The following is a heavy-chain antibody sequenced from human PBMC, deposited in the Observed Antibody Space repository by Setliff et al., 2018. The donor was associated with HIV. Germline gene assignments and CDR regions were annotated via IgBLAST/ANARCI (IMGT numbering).Heavy chain of an antibody. D-gene: IGHD3-22*01. CDR2: IKQDGSEK. J-gene: IGHJ6*02. CDR3: ARDSGGYYYGMDV. Sequence: LRLSCVASGFTFRNYWMNWVRQAPGKGLEWVANIKQDGSEKYYVDSVKGRFTISRDNDKNSLYLQMNSLRAEDTAVYYCARDSGGYYYGMDVWGQGTTVTVSS. CDR1: GFTFRNYW. V-gene: IGHV3-7*01.